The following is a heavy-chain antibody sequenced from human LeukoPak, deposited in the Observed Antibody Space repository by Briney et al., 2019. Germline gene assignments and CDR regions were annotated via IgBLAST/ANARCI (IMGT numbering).Heavy chain of an antibody. J-gene: IGHJ4*02. CDR1: GYTFTSYG. Sequence: ASVKVSCKASGYTFTSYGISWVRQAPGQGLEWMGWISAYNGNTNYAQKLQGRVTMTTDTSTSTAYMELRSLRSDDTAVYYCATCTMVRGVILLGLDYWGQGTLVTVSS. CDR3: ATCTMVRGVILLGLDY. CDR2: ISAYNGNT. D-gene: IGHD3-10*01. V-gene: IGHV1-18*04.